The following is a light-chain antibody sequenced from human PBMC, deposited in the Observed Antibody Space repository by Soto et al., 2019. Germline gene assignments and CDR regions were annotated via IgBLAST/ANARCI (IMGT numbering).Light chain of an antibody. CDR3: CSYAGSNTWV. V-gene: IGLV2-11*01. Sequence: QSVLTQPRSVSGSPGQSVTISCTGTSSDVGGYNYVSWYQQHPGKAPKLMIYDVSNRPSGVPDRFSGSKSGNTASLTISGLQAEYEADYYFCSYAGSNTWVFGGGTKLTVL. CDR2: DVS. CDR1: SSDVGGYNY. J-gene: IGLJ3*02.